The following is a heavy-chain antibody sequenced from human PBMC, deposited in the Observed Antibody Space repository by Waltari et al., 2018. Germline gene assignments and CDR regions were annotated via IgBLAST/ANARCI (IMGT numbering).Heavy chain of an antibody. V-gene: IGHV3-15*01. D-gene: IGHD3-9*01. CDR3: ATVVKTPSGYDY. J-gene: IGHJ4*02. Sequence: EVQLVESGGGLVKPGGALRLSGAASGFTFVNVWRTWVHRAPGKGLGWVCRNKSKAAGGTIEYAAPVEGRFTISRDDSKNTMYMQMNNLKTEDTAMYYCATVVKTPSGYDYWGQGTLVTVSS. CDR2: NKSKAAGGTI. CDR1: GFTFVNVW.